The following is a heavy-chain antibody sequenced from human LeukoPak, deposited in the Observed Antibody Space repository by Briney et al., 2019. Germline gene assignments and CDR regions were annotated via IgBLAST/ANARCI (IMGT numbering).Heavy chain of an antibody. J-gene: IGHJ6*02. CDR1: GFTFSSYA. CDR2: ISYDGSNK. CDR3: ARENGDVPYYYYGMDV. D-gene: IGHD4-17*01. Sequence: GGSLRLSCAASGFTFSSYAMHWVRQAPGKGLEWVAVISYDGSNKYYADSAKGRFTISRDNSKNTLYLQMNSLRAEDTAVYYCARENGDVPYYYYGMDVWGQGTTVTVSS. V-gene: IGHV3-30-3*01.